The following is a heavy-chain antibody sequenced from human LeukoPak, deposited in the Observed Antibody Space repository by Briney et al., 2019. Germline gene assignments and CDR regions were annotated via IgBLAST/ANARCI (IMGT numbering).Heavy chain of an antibody. D-gene: IGHD3-3*01. CDR1: GYTFTNYG. CDR3: ARITYDFWSGYYMPDDP. J-gene: IGHJ5*02. CDR2: ISIYNGNT. V-gene: IGHV1-18*01. Sequence: ASVKVSCKASGYTFTNYGISWVRQAPAQGLEWMGWISIYNGNTDYAQKLRGRVTMTTDTSTSTAYMELRSLRSDDTAVYYCARITYDFWSGYYMPDDPWGQGTLVTVSS.